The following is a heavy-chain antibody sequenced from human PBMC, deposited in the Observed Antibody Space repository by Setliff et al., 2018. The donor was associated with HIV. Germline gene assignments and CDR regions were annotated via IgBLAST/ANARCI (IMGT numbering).Heavy chain of an antibody. V-gene: IGHV4-34*01. CDR3: ARGVRYNSGWSSYYFDY. CDR2: VTHSGRT. CDR1: GGSFSGYY. J-gene: IGHJ4*02. Sequence: SETLSLTCAVYGGSFSGYYWSWIRQPPGKGLEWIGEVTHSGRTNYNPSPESRVTTSVDTSKKQFSLRLTSVTAADTAVYYCARGVRYNSGWSSYYFDYWGRGTLVTVSS. D-gene: IGHD6-19*01.